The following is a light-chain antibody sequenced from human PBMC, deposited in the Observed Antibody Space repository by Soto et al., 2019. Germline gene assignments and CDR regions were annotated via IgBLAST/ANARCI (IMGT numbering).Light chain of an antibody. V-gene: IGKV1-39*01. CDR3: RPTSSTPLT. CDR1: QSITIY. CDR2: GAS. J-gene: IGKJ4*01. Sequence: SLSKYSMSASVGDRVDLTCRAIQSITIYLNWYQQQPGKAPRLLIYGASTLQTGVPSRFSGSGSGTHFTLTICRLQPGDFVTYYCRPTSSTPLTFGGGTKVDIK.